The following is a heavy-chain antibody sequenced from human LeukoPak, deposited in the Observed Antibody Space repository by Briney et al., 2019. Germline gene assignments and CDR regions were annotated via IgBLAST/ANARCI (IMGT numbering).Heavy chain of an antibody. CDR2: ISYDGSNK. CDR3: AKTQGWLQTIFDY. CDR1: GFTFSSYG. V-gene: IGHV3-30*18. D-gene: IGHD5-24*01. J-gene: IGHJ4*02. Sequence: GRSLRLSCAASGFTFSSYGMHWVRQAPGKGLEWVAVISYDGSNKYYADSVKGRFTISRDNSRNTLYLQMNSLRAEDTAVYYCAKTQGWLQTIFDYWGQGTLVTVSS.